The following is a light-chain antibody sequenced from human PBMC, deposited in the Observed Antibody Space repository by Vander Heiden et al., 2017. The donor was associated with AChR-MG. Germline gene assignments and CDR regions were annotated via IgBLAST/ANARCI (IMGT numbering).Light chain of an antibody. J-gene: IGLJ2*01. Sequence: QSVLTQPPSVSGAPGPRVTISCTGSHPHIRAGYDVHWYQQLLGTAPKLLIHGNTNRPSGVPDRFSGSNSGTSASLAITGLQAEDEGDYYCQSYDSRMSAVVFGGGTKVTVL. CDR3: QSYDSRMSAVV. CDR1: HPHIRAGYD. CDR2: GNT. V-gene: IGLV1-40*01.